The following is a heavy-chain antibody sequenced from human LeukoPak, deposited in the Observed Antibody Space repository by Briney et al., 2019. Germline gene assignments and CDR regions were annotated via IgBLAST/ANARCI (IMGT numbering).Heavy chain of an antibody. J-gene: IGHJ3*02. CDR2: IYYSGST. CDR3: DRGDGLLDAFDI. V-gene: IGHV4-30-4*01. CDR1: GGSISSGDYY. D-gene: IGHD3-10*01. Sequence: PSETLSLTCTVSGGSISSGDYYWSWIRQPPGKGLEWIEYIYYSGSTYYNPPLKSRSTISVNTSKNQFSLKLSSVTAADAAVYYWDRGDGLLDAFDIWGQGTMVTVSS.